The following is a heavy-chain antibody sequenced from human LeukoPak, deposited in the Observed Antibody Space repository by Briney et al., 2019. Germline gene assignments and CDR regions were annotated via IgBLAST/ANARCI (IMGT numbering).Heavy chain of an antibody. CDR3: ARVSPPYGSGSYYNEDYYGMDV. V-gene: IGHV4-34*01. J-gene: IGHJ6*02. Sequence: SETLSLTCAVYGGSFSGYYWSWIRQPPGKGLEWIGEIYHSGSTNYNPSLKSRVTISVDKSKNQFSLKLSSVTAADTAVYYCARVSPPYGSGSYYNEDYYGMDVWGQGTTVTVSS. D-gene: IGHD3-10*01. CDR1: GGSFSGYY. CDR2: IYHSGST.